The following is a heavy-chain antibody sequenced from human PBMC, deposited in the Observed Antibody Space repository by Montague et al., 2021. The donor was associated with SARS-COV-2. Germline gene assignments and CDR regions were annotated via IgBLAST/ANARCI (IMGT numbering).Heavy chain of an antibody. J-gene: IGHJ4*02. D-gene: IGHD4-11*01. Sequence: SETLSLTCTVSGGSVSRISSHWSWIRQPPGKGLEYIGSFYYAGGTQYNPSLKSRVTISVDTSNDQFSLKMNSVTAADTAVYFCARLYSSSFDYWGQGTLVTVSS. CDR2: FYYAGGT. CDR1: GGSVSRISSH. V-gene: IGHV4-39*01. CDR3: ARLYSSSFDY.